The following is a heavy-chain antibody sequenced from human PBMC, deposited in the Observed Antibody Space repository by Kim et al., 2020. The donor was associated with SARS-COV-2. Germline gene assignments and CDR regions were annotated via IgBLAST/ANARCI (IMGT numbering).Heavy chain of an antibody. V-gene: IGHV7-4-1*02. CDR2: INTNTGNP. CDR3: ASALFDIVLMVYAIH. D-gene: IGHD2-8*01. CDR1: GYTFTSYA. J-gene: IGHJ4*02. Sequence: ASVKVSCKASGYTFTSYAMNWVRQAPGQGLEWMGWINTNTGNPTYAQGFTGRFVFSLDTSVSTAYLQISSLKAEDTAVYYCASALFDIVLMVYAIHWGQGTLVTVSS.